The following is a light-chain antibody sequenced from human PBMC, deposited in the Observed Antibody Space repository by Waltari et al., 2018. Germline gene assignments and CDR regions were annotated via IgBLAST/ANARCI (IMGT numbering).Light chain of an antibody. CDR3: QAYDKILSAWV. CDR1: TSNTGAGYD. Sequence: QSVLTQPPSVSGAPGQRVTVSCTGSTSNTGAGYDVQWYQQFPGRAPKLVIYATTYRHSGVPDRFSATKSGSSASLAITGLQAEDEADYYCQAYDKILSAWVFGGGTKLTVL. V-gene: IGLV1-40*01. J-gene: IGLJ3*02. CDR2: ATT.